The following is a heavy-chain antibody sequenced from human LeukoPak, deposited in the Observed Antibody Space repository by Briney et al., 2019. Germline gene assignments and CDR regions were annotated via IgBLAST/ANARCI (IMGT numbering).Heavy chain of an antibody. Sequence: HPGGSLRLSCAASGFTFSSYWMNWVRQAPGKGLEWVSYISSSSSTIYYADSVKGRFTISRDNAKNSLYLQMNSLRAEDTAVYYCARIARSDRGVGGGSDYWGQGTLVTVSS. D-gene: IGHD3-16*01. V-gene: IGHV3-48*01. CDR3: ARIARSDRGVGGGSDY. J-gene: IGHJ4*02. CDR2: ISSSSSTI. CDR1: GFTFSSYW.